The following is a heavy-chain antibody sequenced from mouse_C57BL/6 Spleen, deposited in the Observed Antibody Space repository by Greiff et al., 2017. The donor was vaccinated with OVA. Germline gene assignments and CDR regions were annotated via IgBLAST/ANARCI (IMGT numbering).Heavy chain of an antibody. CDR2: IYPGDGDT. Sequence: VQLQESGPELVKPGASVKISCKASGYAFSSSWMNWVKQRPGKGLEWIGRIYPGDGDTNYNGKFKGKATLTADKSSSTAYMQLSSLTSADSAVYFCARIAPDYYGSSYGYFDVWGTGTTVTVSS. D-gene: IGHD1-1*01. J-gene: IGHJ1*03. V-gene: IGHV1-82*01. CDR3: ARIAPDYYGSSYGYFDV. CDR1: GYAFSSSW.